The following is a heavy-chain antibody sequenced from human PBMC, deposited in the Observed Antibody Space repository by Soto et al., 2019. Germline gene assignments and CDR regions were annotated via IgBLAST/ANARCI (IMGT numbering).Heavy chain of an antibody. CDR2: IYHGGST. CDR3: ARGGSRFYAMDV. CDR1: GGSISSGGYS. J-gene: IGHJ6*02. V-gene: IGHV4-30-2*01. Sequence: QLQLQESGSGLVKPSQTLSLSCAVSGGSISSGGYSWSWIRQPPGKGLEWIGHIYHGGSTHYNPSLRSRVTISVDRSKAHFSLKLSSVTAADTAVYYCARGGSRFYAMDVWGQGTTVTV.